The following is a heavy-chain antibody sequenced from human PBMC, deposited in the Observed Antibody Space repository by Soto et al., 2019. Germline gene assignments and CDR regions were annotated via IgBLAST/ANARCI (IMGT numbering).Heavy chain of an antibody. CDR2: IYYSGST. CDR1: GGSISSYY. J-gene: IGHJ4*02. V-gene: IGHV4-59*08. CDR3: ARLYCSGGSCYSLYYFDY. D-gene: IGHD2-15*01. Sequence: SETLSLTCTVSGGSISSYYWSWIRQPPGKGLEWIGYIYYSGSTNYNPSLKSRVTISVDTSKNQFSLKLSSVTAADTAVYYCARLYCSGGSCYSLYYFDYWGQGTLVTVSS.